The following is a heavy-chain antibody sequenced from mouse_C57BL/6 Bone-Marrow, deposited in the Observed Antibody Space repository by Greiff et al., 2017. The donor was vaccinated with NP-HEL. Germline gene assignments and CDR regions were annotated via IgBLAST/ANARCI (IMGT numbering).Heavy chain of an antibody. Sequence: VQLQQPGAELMKPGASVKMSCKASGYTFTSYWITWVKQRPGQGLEWIGDIYPGSGSTNYNEKFKSKATLTVDTSSSTAYMQLSSLTSEDSAVYYCAREADSSGPFAYWGQGTLVTVSA. V-gene: IGHV1-55*01. D-gene: IGHD3-2*02. CDR2: IYPGSGST. CDR3: AREADSSGPFAY. J-gene: IGHJ3*01. CDR1: GYTFTSYW.